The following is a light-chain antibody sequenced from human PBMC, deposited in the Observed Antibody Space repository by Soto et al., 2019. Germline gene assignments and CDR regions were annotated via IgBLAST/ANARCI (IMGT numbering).Light chain of an antibody. CDR2: AAS. CDR3: LRHDLYPWT. J-gene: IGKJ1*01. CDR1: QGISNY. Sequence: DIQMTQSPSAMSASVGDRVNITCRASQGISNYLAWFQLKPGKVPKRLMYAASTLQSGVPSRFSGSGSGTEFTLTISSLQPEDFATYYCLRHDLYPWTFGQGIKVDIK. V-gene: IGKV1-17*03.